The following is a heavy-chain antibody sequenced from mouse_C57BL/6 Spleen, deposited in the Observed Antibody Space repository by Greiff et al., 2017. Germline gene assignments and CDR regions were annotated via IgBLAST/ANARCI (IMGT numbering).Heavy chain of an antibody. CDR1: GFTFSSYT. D-gene: IGHD2-1*01. Sequence: EVKVEESGGGLVKPGGSLKLSCAASGFTFSSYTMSWVRQTPEKRLEWVATISGGGGNTYYPDSVKGRFTISRDNAKNTLYLQMSSLRSEDTALYYCARHEGYGNYYYAMDYWGQGTSVTVSS. V-gene: IGHV5-9*01. J-gene: IGHJ4*01. CDR2: ISGGGGNT. CDR3: ARHEGYGNYYYAMDY.